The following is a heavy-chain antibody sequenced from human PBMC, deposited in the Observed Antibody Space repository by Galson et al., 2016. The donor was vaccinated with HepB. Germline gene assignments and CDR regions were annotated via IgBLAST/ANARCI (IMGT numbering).Heavy chain of an antibody. CDR2: ISWNGYTI. Sequence: SLRLSCAGYGFTFDDYTLRWVRQAPGRGLEWVSSISWNGYTINYADSVKGRFTISRDNAKKSLSLKMNSLRSEDTALYYCVKDTVKGYNGLDVWGQGTTVTVSS. CDR1: GFTFDDYT. V-gene: IGHV3-9*01. CDR3: VKDTVKGYNGLDV. J-gene: IGHJ6*02.